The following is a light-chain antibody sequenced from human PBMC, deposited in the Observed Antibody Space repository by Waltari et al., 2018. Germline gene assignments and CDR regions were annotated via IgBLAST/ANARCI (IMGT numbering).Light chain of an antibody. CDR1: QDITNY. CDR3: QRYDNLPIFA. Sequence: DIQLTQSPPSLSASVGDRVTITCRASQDITNYLNWYQQKTGKAPKLLIHDASKLEIGVPSSFSGSQSGTHFTLTISSLQPEDIGTYYCQRYDNLPIFAFGPGTKVEI. V-gene: IGKV1-33*01. CDR2: DAS. J-gene: IGKJ3*01.